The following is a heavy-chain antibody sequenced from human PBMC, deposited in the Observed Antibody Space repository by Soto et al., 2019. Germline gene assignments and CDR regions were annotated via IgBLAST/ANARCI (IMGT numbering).Heavy chain of an antibody. V-gene: IGHV3-48*02. CDR2: SSSSSGII. Sequence: EVQLVESGGGLVQPGGSLRLSCAASGFTFSSYSMNWVRQAPGKGLEWVSYSSSSSGIIYYADSVKGRFTISRDTAKNXXYLQMNSLRDEDTAVYYCARGTYSGSYPRLHYFDYWGQGTLVTVSS. D-gene: IGHD1-26*01. CDR1: GFTFSSYS. CDR3: ARGTYSGSYPRLHYFDY. J-gene: IGHJ4*02.